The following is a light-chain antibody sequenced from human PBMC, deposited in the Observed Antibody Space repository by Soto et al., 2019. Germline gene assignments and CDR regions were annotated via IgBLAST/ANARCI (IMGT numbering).Light chain of an antibody. CDR1: QSVYNSY. V-gene: IGKV3-20*01. Sequence: EIVLTQSPGTLSLSPGDRATLSCRASQSVYNSYLAWYQQKPGQTPRLLINAASNRATGVPDRFSGSGSGTDFTLTISRLEPEDFAMDYCQQYGSPPHTFGQGTKVEI. CDR2: AAS. CDR3: QQYGSPPHT. J-gene: IGKJ2*01.